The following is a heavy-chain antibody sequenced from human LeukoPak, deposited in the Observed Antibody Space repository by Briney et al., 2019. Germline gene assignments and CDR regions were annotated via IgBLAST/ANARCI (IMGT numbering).Heavy chain of an antibody. CDR3: ARDWRSPRGVFDY. D-gene: IGHD3-3*01. Sequence: GGSLRLSCAASGFTFSSHWMHWVRQAPGKGLVWVSRINSDGSSISYADSVKGRFTISRDNAKNTLYLQMNSLRAEDTAVYYCARDWRSPRGVFDYWGQGTLVTVSS. CDR2: INSDGSSI. CDR1: GFTFSSHW. V-gene: IGHV3-74*01. J-gene: IGHJ4*02.